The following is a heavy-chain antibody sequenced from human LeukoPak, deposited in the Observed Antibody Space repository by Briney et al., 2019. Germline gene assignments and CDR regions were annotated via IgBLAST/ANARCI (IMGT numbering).Heavy chain of an antibody. CDR1: GFTFDDYG. CDR3: ARDLSYDYVWGSYRPNWFDP. Sequence: GGSLRLSCAASGFTFDDYGMSWVRQAPGEGLEWVSGINWNGGSTGYADSVKGRFTISRDNAKNSLYLQMNSLRAEDTALYYCARDLSYDYVWGSYRPNWFDPWGQGTLVTVSS. V-gene: IGHV3-20*04. J-gene: IGHJ5*02. CDR2: INWNGGST. D-gene: IGHD3-16*02.